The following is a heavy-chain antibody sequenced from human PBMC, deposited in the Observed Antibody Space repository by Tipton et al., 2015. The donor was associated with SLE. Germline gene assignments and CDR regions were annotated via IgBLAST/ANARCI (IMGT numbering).Heavy chain of an antibody. D-gene: IGHD3-16*01. CDR1: GASISSNIYY. V-gene: IGHV4-39*07. CDR2: ISYSGST. J-gene: IGHJ3*02. CDR3: ARGDLYSDYVWGTLRGAFDI. Sequence: TLSLTCTVSGASISSNIYYWGWIRQPPGKGLEWIGSISYSGSTNYNPSLKSGLTISVDTSKNQFSLRLSSVTAADTALYYCARGDLYSDYVWGTLRGAFDIWGQGTVVTVSS.